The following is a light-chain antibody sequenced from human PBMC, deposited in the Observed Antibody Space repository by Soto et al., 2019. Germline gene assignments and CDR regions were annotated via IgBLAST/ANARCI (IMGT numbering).Light chain of an antibody. Sequence: QSVLTQPASVSGSPGQSITISCTGTDSDVGGYNYVSWYQQHPGNAPKVMIYDVSNRPSGVSNRFSGSKSGNTASLIISGLQAEDEADYYCSSYTINGGGVFGGGTKLTVL. CDR1: DSDVGGYNY. CDR3: SSYTINGGGV. CDR2: DVS. J-gene: IGLJ2*01. V-gene: IGLV2-14*01.